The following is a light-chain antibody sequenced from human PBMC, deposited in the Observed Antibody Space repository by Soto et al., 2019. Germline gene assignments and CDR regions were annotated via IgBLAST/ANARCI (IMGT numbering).Light chain of an antibody. CDR2: GAS. J-gene: IGKJ1*01. CDR3: QQYGSSPWT. V-gene: IGKV3-20*01. CDR1: QSVSSSF. Sequence: EIVLTQSPGTLSLSLGERATLSCRASQSVSSSFLAWYQQKPGQAPRLLIYGASSRATGIPDRFSGSGSGTDFTLTISRLEPEDFAVYYCQQYGSSPWTFGQGTKEEIK.